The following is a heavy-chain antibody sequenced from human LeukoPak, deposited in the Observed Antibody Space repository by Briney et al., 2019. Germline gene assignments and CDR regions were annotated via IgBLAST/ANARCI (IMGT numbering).Heavy chain of an antibody. Sequence: GGSLRLSCAASGFSFSSYWMSWVRQATGKGLEWVANIKQDGSEKYYVDSVKGRFTISRDNAKNSLYLQMNSLRAEDTAVYYCARGPLGYCSSTSCYLHPFDYWGQGTLVTVSS. CDR3: ARGPLGYCSSTSCYLHPFDY. V-gene: IGHV3-7*01. CDR2: IKQDGSEK. D-gene: IGHD2-2*01. CDR1: GFSFSSYW. J-gene: IGHJ4*02.